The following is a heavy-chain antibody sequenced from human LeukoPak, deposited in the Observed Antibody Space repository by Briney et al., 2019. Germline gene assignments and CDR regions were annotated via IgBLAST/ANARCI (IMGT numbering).Heavy chain of an antibody. D-gene: IGHD6-6*01. J-gene: IGHJ4*02. CDR1: GGTFISYA. V-gene: IGHV1-69*04. CDR2: IIPILGIA. Sequence: GASVKVSCKASGGTFISYAISWVRQAPGQGLEWMGRIIPILGIANYAQKFQGRVTITADKSTSTAYMELSSLRSEDTAVYYCARDRADYSSSDYWGQGTLVTVSS. CDR3: ARDRADYSSSDY.